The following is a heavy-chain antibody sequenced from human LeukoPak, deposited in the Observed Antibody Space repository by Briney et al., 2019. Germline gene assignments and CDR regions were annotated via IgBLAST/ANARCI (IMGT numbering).Heavy chain of an antibody. D-gene: IGHD2-2*01. CDR2: INPNSGGT. CDR3: ARDPLGYCSSTSCGWFDP. V-gene: IGHV1-2*02. CDR1: GYTFTGYY. J-gene: IGHJ5*02. Sequence: SVKLSCKASGYTFTGYYMHWVRQAPGLGLEWMGWINPNSGGTNYAQKFQGRVTMTRDTSISTAYMELSRLRSDDTAVYYCARDPLGYCSSTSCGWFDPWGQGTLVTVSS.